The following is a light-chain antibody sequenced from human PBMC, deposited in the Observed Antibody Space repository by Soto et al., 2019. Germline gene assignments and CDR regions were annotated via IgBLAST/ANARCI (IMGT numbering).Light chain of an antibody. J-gene: IGLJ1*01. V-gene: IGLV2-14*02. CDR1: SGDVGGYDL. CDR3: SSYTSSSTYV. CDR2: QVV. Sequence: QSALTQPASVSGSPGQSITISCTGTSGDVGGYDLVSWYQQHPGKAPKLMIYQVVNRPSGVSNRFSGSKSGNTASLTISGLQAEDEADYYCSSYTSSSTYVFGTGTKVTVL.